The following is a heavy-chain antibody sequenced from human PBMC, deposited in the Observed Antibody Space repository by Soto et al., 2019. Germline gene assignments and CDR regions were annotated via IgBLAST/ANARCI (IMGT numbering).Heavy chain of an antibody. V-gene: IGHV3-53*01. D-gene: IGHD3-10*01. J-gene: IGHJ5*02. Sequence: DVQLVESGGGLVQPGGSLRLSCAISGFSVSSNYLSWVRQAPGKGLEWVSVNYGGGSTYYADSVQGRFTISRDKSNNTLYLRMRRVRAVDTAVYFYAGHRHPRETVGDTSPLDPWGQGTQVTVSS. CDR1: GFSVSSNY. CDR3: AGHRHPRETVGDTSPLDP. CDR2: NYGGGST.